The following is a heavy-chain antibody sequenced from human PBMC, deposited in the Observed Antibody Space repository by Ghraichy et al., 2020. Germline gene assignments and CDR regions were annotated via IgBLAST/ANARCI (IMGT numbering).Heavy chain of an antibody. CDR1: GLTFSNYA. CDR2: IGASGGAT. Sequence: LSLTCAASGLTFSNYAMTWVRQAPGQGLEWVSGIGASGGATYYADSVKGRFTISRDNSKSTLYQQMNSLRPEDTAIYYCAKAWGYCSGGTCPSYNWFDPWGQGTLVTVSS. D-gene: IGHD2-15*01. V-gene: IGHV3-23*01. CDR3: AKAWGYCSGGTCPSYNWFDP. J-gene: IGHJ5*02.